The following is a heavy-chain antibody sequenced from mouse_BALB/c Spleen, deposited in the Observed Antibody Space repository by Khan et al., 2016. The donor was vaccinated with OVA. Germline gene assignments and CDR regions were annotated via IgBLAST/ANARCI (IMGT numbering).Heavy chain of an antibody. Sequence: DLVKPGASVKLSCKASGYTFTSYWINWIKQRPGQGLEWIGRIAPGSGSSSYNEMFKGKVTLTLDTSSSTAYIQLSSLSSEDSAVYFGARENYYGRTCDAMDYWGQGTSVTVSS. J-gene: IGHJ4*01. CDR2: IAPGSGSS. CDR3: ARENYYGRTCDAMDY. D-gene: IGHD1-1*01. CDR1: GYTFTSYW. V-gene: IGHV1S41*01.